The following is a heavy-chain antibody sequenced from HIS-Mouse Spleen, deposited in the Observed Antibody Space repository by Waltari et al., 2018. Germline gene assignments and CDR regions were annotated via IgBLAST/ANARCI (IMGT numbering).Heavy chain of an antibody. V-gene: IGHV4-39*07. CDR3: AREIPYSSSWYDWYFDL. CDR1: GGSISSSSYY. CDR2: IYYRGCP. Sequence: QLQLQESGPGLVKPSETLSLTCTVSGGSISSSSYYWGWIRRPPGRGLTGIGSIYYRGCPYYNPSLKSRVTISVDTSKNQFALKLSSVTAADTAVYYCAREIPYSSSWYDWYFDLWGRGTLVTVSS. D-gene: IGHD6-13*01. J-gene: IGHJ2*01.